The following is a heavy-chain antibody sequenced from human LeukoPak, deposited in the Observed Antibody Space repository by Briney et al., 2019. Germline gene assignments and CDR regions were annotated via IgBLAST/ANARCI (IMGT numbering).Heavy chain of an antibody. V-gene: IGHV4-59*12. J-gene: IGHJ3*02. D-gene: IGHD2/OR15-2a*01. CDR1: GGSISSSY. Sequence: SETLSLTCTVSGGSISSSYWSWIRQPPGKGLEWIGSIYYSGGTSYNPSLKSRVTISVDTSKNQFSLKLSSVTAADTAVYYCARFRYYGRSPVAFDIWGQGTMVTVSS. CDR3: ARFRYYGRSPVAFDI. CDR2: IYYSGGT.